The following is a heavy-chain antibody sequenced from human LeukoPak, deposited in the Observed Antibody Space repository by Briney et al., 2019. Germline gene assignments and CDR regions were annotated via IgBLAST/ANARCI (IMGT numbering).Heavy chain of an antibody. Sequence: SETLSLTCAVYGGSFTGNYWRWIRQPPGKGLEWIGEINHSGSTKYNPSLKSRVTMSVDASTNQFSLKLSSVTAADTAVYYCARARDGYNYRHSFDIWGQGTMVTVSS. CDR1: GGSFTGNY. J-gene: IGHJ3*02. V-gene: IGHV4-34*01. CDR3: ARARDGYNYRHSFDI. CDR2: INHSGST. D-gene: IGHD5-24*01.